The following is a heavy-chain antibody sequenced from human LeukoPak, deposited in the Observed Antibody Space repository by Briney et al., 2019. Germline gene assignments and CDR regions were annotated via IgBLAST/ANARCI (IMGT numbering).Heavy chain of an antibody. CDR2: FDPEDGET. D-gene: IGHD3-16*01. J-gene: IGHJ3*02. V-gene: IGHV1-24*01. Sequence: ASVKVSCKVCGYTLTELSMHWVRQAPGKGLEWMGGFDPEDGETIYAQKFQGRVTMTEDTSTDTAYMELSSLRSEDTAVYYCATWMITTHDAFDIWGQATMVTVSS. CDR1: GYTLTELS. CDR3: ATWMITTHDAFDI.